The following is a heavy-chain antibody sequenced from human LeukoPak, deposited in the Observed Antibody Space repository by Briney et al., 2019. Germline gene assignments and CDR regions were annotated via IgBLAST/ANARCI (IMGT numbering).Heavy chain of an antibody. V-gene: IGHV1-24*01. CDR2: FDPEDGET. J-gene: IGHJ1*01. CDR1: GYTLTELS. CDR3: ATAIPSGWYWYFQH. Sequence: ALVKVSCKVSGYTLTELSMHWVRQAPGKGLEWMGGFDPEDGETIYAQKFQGRVTMTEDTSTDTAYMELSSLRSEDTAVYYCATAIPSGWYWYFQHWGQGTLVTVSS. D-gene: IGHD6-19*01.